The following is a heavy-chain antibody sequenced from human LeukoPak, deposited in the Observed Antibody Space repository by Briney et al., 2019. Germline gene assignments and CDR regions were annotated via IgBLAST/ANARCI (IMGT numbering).Heavy chain of an antibody. CDR2: MTSTSTI. CDR1: GFTFSSYS. Sequence: GGSLRLSCAAPGFTFSSYSTNWVRQAPGKGLEWVSTMTSTSTIYYADSAKGRLTIARDNTKNTVYLQMGSLRGDDMAVYYCARDPSSIAARPPDSWGQGTLVTVSS. V-gene: IGHV3-69-1*01. D-gene: IGHD6-6*01. J-gene: IGHJ4*02. CDR3: ARDPSSIAARPPDS.